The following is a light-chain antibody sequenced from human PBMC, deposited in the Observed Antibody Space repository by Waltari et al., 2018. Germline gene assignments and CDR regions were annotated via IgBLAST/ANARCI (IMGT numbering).Light chain of an antibody. CDR2: GNS. CDR3: QSSDSSLASLHV. CDR1: SSNIGAGYD. J-gene: IGLJ1*01. V-gene: IGLV1-40*01. Sequence: QSVLTQPPSVSGAPGQSVTIACTVSSSNIGAGYDVHWYQQLPGRVPKLLIYGNSNRPSGVPDRFSGSKSGTSASLAITGLQAEDEADDYCQSSDSSLASLHVFGTGTKVTVL.